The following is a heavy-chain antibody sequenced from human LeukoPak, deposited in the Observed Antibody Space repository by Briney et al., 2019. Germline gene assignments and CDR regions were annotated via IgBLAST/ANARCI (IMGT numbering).Heavy chain of an antibody. CDR2: INPNSGNT. Sequence: GASVKVSCKASGYTFTGYYMHWVRQAPGQGLQWMGWINPNSGNTHYSQKFQDRVTMTRDTSISTAYVELNSLRSDDTAVYYCAREGAAAEDVNLCDPWGQGTLVTVSS. J-gene: IGHJ5*02. CDR1: GYTFTGYY. V-gene: IGHV1-2*02. CDR3: AREGAAAEDVNLCDP. D-gene: IGHD6-25*01.